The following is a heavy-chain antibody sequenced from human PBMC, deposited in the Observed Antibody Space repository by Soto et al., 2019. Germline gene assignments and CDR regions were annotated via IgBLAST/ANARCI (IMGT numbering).Heavy chain of an antibody. CDR1: GFTFSSYA. D-gene: IGHD6-19*01. J-gene: IGHJ4*02. V-gene: IGHV3-30-3*01. Sequence: QVQLVESGGGVVQPGRSLRLSCAASGFTFSSYAMHWVRQAPGKGLEWVAVISYDGSNKYYADSVKGRFTMSRDNSKNTLYLQMNSLRAEDTAVYYCARDLWQWLVRGSFDYWGQGILVTVSP. CDR2: ISYDGSNK. CDR3: ARDLWQWLVRGSFDY.